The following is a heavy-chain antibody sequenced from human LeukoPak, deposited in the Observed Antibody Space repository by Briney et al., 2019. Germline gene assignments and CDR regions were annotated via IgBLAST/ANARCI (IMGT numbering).Heavy chain of an antibody. D-gene: IGHD3-10*01. V-gene: IGHV1-2*06. J-gene: IGHJ5*02. Sequence: ASVKVSCKASGCTFTGYYMHWVRQAPGQGLEWMGRINPNSGGTNYAQKFQGRVTMTRDTSISTAYMELSRLRSDDTAVYYCARDYEGITLNWFDPWGQGTLVTVSS. CDR2: INPNSGGT. CDR1: GCTFTGYY. CDR3: ARDYEGITLNWFDP.